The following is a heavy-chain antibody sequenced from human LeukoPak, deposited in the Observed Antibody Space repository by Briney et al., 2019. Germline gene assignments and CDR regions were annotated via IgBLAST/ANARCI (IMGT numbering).Heavy chain of an antibody. D-gene: IGHD1-26*01. Sequence: ASVKLSCKASGYTFTGYYMHWVRQAPRHGLEWMGWINPNSGGTNYAQKFQGRVTMTRDTSISTAYMELSRLRSDDTAVYYCARDQGELTFDYWGQGTLVTVSS. CDR1: GYTFTGYY. CDR3: ARDQGELTFDY. CDR2: INPNSGGT. V-gene: IGHV1-2*02. J-gene: IGHJ4*02.